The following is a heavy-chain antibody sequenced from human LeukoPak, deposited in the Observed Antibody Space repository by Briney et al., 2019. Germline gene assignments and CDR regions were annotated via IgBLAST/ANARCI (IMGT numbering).Heavy chain of an antibody. Sequence: GGSLRLSCAASGFTFNYAWMSWVRQVPGKGLEWVGQTVSEIDGGITDYAAPVKGRFTISRDDSKSTLYLQMNSLKIEDTAVYYCTTDEDWNYARKDVWGQGATVIVSS. J-gene: IGHJ6*02. CDR2: TVSEIDGGIT. CDR3: TTDEDWNYARKDV. D-gene: IGHD1-7*01. V-gene: IGHV3-15*04. CDR1: GFTFNYAW.